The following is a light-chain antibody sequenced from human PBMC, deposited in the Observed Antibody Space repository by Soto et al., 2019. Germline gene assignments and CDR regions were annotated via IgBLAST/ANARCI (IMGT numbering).Light chain of an antibody. CDR1: QSISGW. CDR3: QQYNSYSWT. J-gene: IGKJ1*01. CDR2: DAS. Sequence: DIQMTQSPSTLSASVGDRVTITCRASQSISGWLAWYQQKPGKAPKLLIYDASSLKSGVPSRFSGSGSGTKFTLTISSLQPDDFATYYCQQYNSYSWTFGQGTKVDIK. V-gene: IGKV1-5*01.